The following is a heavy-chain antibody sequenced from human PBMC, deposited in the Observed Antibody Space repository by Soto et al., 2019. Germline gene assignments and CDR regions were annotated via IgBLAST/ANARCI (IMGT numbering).Heavy chain of an antibody. CDR2: IYHSGST. J-gene: IGHJ3*02. CDR3: ASTLRYFDWLSPNDAFDI. CDR1: GRSFSGYY. Sequence: SETLSLTCAVYGRSFSGYYWSWIRQPPGRGLEWIGDIYHSGSTNYNPSLKSRVTISVDTSKNQFSLKLSSVTAADTAVYYCASTLRYFDWLSPNDAFDIWGQGTMVTVSS. V-gene: IGHV4-34*01. D-gene: IGHD3-9*01.